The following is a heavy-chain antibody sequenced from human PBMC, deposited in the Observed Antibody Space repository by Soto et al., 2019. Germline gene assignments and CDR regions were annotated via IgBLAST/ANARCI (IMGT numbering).Heavy chain of an antibody. CDR3: ARRELYYGAPGWFDP. J-gene: IGHJ5*02. CDR1: GGSISSFTYY. CDR2: VYYNENT. V-gene: IGHV4-39*01. D-gene: IGHD2-21*01. Sequence: TSETLSLTCSVSGGSISSFTYYWGRIRQPPGKGLEWIGTVYYNENTYYNPSRKSRVTITVDTAKNQLSLKLRSVTAADTAKYFCARRELYYGAPGWFDPWGPGTLVTVSS.